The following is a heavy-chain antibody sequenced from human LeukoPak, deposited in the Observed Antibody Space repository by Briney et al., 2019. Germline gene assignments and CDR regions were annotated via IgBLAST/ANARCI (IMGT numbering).Heavy chain of an antibody. V-gene: IGHV4-4*07. Sequence: SETLSLTCTVSGGSISSYYWSWIRQPAGKGLGWIGRIYTSGSTNYNPSLKSRVTMSVDTSKNQFSLKLSSVTAADTAVYYCARVKTGSFDLWGRGTLVTVSS. CDR2: IYTSGST. CDR3: ARVKTGSFDL. J-gene: IGHJ2*01. CDR1: GGSISSYY.